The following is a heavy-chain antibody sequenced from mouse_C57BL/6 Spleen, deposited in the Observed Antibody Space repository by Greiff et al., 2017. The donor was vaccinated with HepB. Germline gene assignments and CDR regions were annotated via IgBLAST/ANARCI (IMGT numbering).Heavy chain of an antibody. CDR3: ARGDGYYPFDD. Sequence: QVQLQQPGAELVRPGSSVKLSCKASGYTFTSYWMDWVKQRPGQGLEWIGNIYPSDSETNYNQKFKDKATLTVDKSSSTAYMQRSSLTSEDSAVYYCARGDGYYPFDDWGQGTTLTVSS. CDR1: GYTFTSYW. J-gene: IGHJ2*01. CDR2: IYPSDSET. V-gene: IGHV1-61*01. D-gene: IGHD2-3*01.